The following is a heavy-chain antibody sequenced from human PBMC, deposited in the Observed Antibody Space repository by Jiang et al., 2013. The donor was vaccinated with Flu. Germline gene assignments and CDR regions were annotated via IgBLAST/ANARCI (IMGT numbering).Heavy chain of an antibody. CDR1: GAPSLLVIG. J-gene: IGHJ4*02. V-gene: IGHV4-4*02. CDR2: ISPTGKT. D-gene: IGHD3-10*01. CDR3: VGGYGAASDYNPREFDY. Sequence: GLVKPSGTLSLTCAVSGAPSLLVIGGVGSASPQEGAGVDWEISPTGKTNYKASLKSRVNIEVDKSKNQFSLRLNSVTAADTAVYHCVGGYGAASDYNPREFDYWGQGALVIVSS.